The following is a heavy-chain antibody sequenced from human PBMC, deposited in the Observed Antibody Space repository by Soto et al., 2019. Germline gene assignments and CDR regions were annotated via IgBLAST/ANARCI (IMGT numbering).Heavy chain of an antibody. CDR1: GFTFSSYA. Sequence: GSLRLSCAASGFTFSSYAMHWVRQAPGKGLEWVAVISYDGSNKYYADSVKGRFTISRDNSKNTLYLQMNSLRAEDTAVYYCARTGDYVGDYFDYWGQGTLVTVSS. V-gene: IGHV3-30-3*01. D-gene: IGHD4-17*01. CDR2: ISYDGSNK. CDR3: ARTGDYVGDYFDY. J-gene: IGHJ4*02.